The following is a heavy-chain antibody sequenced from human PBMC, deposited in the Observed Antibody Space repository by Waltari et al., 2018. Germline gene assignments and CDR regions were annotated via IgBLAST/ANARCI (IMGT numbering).Heavy chain of an antibody. CDR3: AILPGGYQRSFDY. Sequence: EVQLVESGGGLVKAGGSLRLSCAASGFSFSSYSMNLVRKAPGKGLEWVSSISSSSSYIYYADSVKGRFTISRDNAKNSLYLQMNSLRAEDTAVYYCAILPGGYQRSFDYWGQGTLVTVSS. CDR2: ISSSSSYI. CDR1: GFSFSSYS. J-gene: IGHJ4*02. D-gene: IGHD2-2*01. V-gene: IGHV3-21*01.